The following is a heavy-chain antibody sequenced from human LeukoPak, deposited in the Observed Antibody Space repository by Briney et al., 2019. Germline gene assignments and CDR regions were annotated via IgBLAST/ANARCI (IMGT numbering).Heavy chain of an antibody. J-gene: IGHJ3*02. D-gene: IGHD2-21*02. CDR3: ARASKVTASESGAFDI. CDR1: GGSISSYY. CDR2: INHSGST. V-gene: IGHV4-34*01. Sequence: SETLSLTCTVSGGSISSYYWSWIRQPPGKGLEWIGEINHSGSTNYNPSLKSRVTISVDTSKNQFSLKLSSVTAADTAVYYCARASKVTASESGAFDIWGQGTMVTVSS.